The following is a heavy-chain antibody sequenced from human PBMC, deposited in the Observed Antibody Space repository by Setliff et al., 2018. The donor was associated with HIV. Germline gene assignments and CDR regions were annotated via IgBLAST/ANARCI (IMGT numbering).Heavy chain of an antibody. CDR1: DYSISSGYY. D-gene: IGHD3-10*01. Sequence: SETLSLTCSVSDYSISSGYYWGWIRQPPGKGLEWIGEINHSGSTNYNPSLKSRVTISVETSKNQFSLKLNSVIAADTAVYYCARNRVPSSLWGQGTLVTVSS. CDR3: ARNRVPSSL. J-gene: IGHJ4*02. V-gene: IGHV4-38-2*02. CDR2: INHSGST.